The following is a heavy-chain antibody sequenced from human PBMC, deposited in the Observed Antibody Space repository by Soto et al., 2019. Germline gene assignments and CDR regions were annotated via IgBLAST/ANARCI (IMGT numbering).Heavy chain of an antibody. CDR2: IYWNDDK. CDR3: EHRLLTRESLYIVSWFDP. D-gene: IGHD3-10*01. V-gene: IGHV2-5*01. J-gene: IGHJ5*02. Sequence: SGPTLVNPRQTLTLTCSFSRFSLSTSGVGVGWIRQPPGKALEWLALIYWNDDKRYSPSLKSRLTITKDTSKNQVVLTMTNMDPVETATYYCEHRLLTRESLYIVSWFDPWGQGTLVTVSS. CDR1: RFSLSTSGVG.